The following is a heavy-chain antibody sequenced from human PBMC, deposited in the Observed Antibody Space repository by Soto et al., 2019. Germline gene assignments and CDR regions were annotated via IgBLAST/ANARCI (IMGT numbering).Heavy chain of an antibody. D-gene: IGHD6-19*01. J-gene: IGHJ4*02. CDR1: GFSFSSYS. Sequence: QVQLVESGGGVVQPGGSLRLSCVASGFSFSSYSFHWIRQAPGKGLTWVSLISYDGIRKNYEDSVKGRFTISRDSSKNTVYLQMNSLRSDDTAVYYCARSIAVAGLDYWGQGTLVTVSS. CDR3: ARSIAVAGLDY. V-gene: IGHV3-30-3*01. CDR2: ISYDGIRK.